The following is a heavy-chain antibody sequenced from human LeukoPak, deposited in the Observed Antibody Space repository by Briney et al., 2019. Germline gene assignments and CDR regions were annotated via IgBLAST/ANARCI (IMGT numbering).Heavy chain of an antibody. CDR3: ARIKTRELLFDY. Sequence: SETLSLTCTVSGGSISSYYWSWIRQPPGKGLEWIGYIYYSGSTNYNPSLKSRVTISVDTSKNQFSLKLSSVTAADTAVYYCARIKTRELLFDYWGQGTLVTVSS. V-gene: IGHV4-59*08. D-gene: IGHD1-26*01. J-gene: IGHJ4*02. CDR2: IYYSGST. CDR1: GGSISSYY.